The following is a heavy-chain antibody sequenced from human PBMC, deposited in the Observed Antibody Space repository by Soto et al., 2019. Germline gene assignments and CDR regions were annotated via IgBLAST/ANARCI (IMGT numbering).Heavy chain of an antibody. CDR2: IVVGSGNT. D-gene: IGHD2-15*01. CDR3: AADPVTGGEVVAPNYYYNGMDG. Sequence: GASVKVSCKASGFTFTSSAVQWVRQARGQRLEWIGWIVVGSGNTNYAQKFQERVTITRDMSTSTAYKELSSLRSEDTAVYYCAADPVTGGEVVAPNYYYNGMDGCGQGTTVTVSS. V-gene: IGHV1-58*01. J-gene: IGHJ6*02. CDR1: GFTFTSSA.